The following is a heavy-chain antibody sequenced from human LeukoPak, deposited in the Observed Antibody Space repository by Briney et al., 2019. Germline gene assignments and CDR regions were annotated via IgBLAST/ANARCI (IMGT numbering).Heavy chain of an antibody. Sequence: QAGGSLTLSCEVSAITLSNYGMSWVSQAPGKGLEWVAGISGSGGRTNYAASVKGRFTIYRDNPKKTLFLQMNSLRADDSAVYFCAKRGVVIRVILVGFHKEAYYFDSWGQGALVTVSS. V-gene: IGHV3-23*01. CDR2: ISGSGGRT. D-gene: IGHD3-10*01. CDR1: AITLSNYG. CDR3: AKRGVVIRVILVGFHKEAYYFDS. J-gene: IGHJ4*02.